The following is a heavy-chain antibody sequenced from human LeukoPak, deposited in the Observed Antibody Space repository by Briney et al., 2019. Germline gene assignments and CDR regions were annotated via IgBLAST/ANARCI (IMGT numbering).Heavy chain of an antibody. CDR1: GGTFSSYA. V-gene: IGHV1-69*13. Sequence: ASVKVSCTASGGTFSSYAISWVRQAPGQGLEWMGGIIPIFGTANYAQKFQGRVTITADESTSTAYMELSSLRSEDTAVYYCARGMSDDSYYYGMDVWGQGTTVTVSS. CDR2: IIPIFGTA. J-gene: IGHJ6*02. D-gene: IGHD3-3*01. CDR3: ARGMSDDSYYYGMDV.